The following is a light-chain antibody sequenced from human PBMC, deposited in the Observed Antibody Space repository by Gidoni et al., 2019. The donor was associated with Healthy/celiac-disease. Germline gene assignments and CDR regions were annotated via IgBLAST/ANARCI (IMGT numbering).Light chain of an antibody. CDR1: QSVSSN. CDR3: QQYNNWPPLT. Sequence: EIVMTQSPATRSVSPGERATVSCRASQSVSSNLAWYQQKPGQAPRLLIYGASTRATGIPARFSGSGSGTEFTLTISSLQSEDFAVYYCQQYNNWPPLTFGGGTKVEIK. V-gene: IGKV3-15*01. CDR2: GAS. J-gene: IGKJ4*01.